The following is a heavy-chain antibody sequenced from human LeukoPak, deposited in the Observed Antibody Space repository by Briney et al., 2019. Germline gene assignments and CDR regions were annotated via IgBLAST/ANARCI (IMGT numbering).Heavy chain of an antibody. CDR1: GYTFTSYG. CDR2: ISAYNGNT. J-gene: IGHJ6*03. V-gene: IGHV1-18*01. Sequence: RASVKVSCKASGYTFTSYGISWVRQAPGQGLEWMGWISAYNGNTNYAQKLQGRVTMTTDTSTSTAYMELRSLRSDDTAVYYCARGIGEGFGELLVYYYYMDVWGKGTTVTISS. D-gene: IGHD3-10*01. CDR3: ARGIGEGFGELLVYYYYMDV.